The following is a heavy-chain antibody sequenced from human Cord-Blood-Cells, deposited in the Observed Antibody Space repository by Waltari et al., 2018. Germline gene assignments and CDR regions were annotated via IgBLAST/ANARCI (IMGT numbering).Heavy chain of an antibody. D-gene: IGHD2-2*01. Sequence: QVQLVQSGAEVKKPGSSVKVSCKASGGTFSSYAISWVRQAPGQGLEWMGGIIPIIGTANYAQKSQGRVTITADESTSTAYMWLSSLRSEDTAVYYCAIVPAASNWFDPWGQGTLVTVSS. CDR3: AIVPAASNWFDP. J-gene: IGHJ5*02. CDR2: IIPIIGTA. V-gene: IGHV1-69*01. CDR1: GGTFSSYA.